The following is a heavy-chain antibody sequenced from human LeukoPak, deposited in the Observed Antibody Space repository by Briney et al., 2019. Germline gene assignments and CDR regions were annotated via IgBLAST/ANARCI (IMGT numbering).Heavy chain of an antibody. J-gene: IGHJ4*02. Sequence: SGGSLRLSCSASGFTFGDYAMTWVRQAPGKGLEWLGMIRTKAHGGTTEYAASVKGRFTFSRDDSKSIAYLQVNSLKTEDTAVYYCARVYSSSWSDSYFDYWGQGTLVSVSS. CDR1: GFTFGDYA. CDR3: ARVYSSSWSDSYFDY. V-gene: IGHV3-49*04. CDR2: IRTKAHGGTT. D-gene: IGHD6-13*01.